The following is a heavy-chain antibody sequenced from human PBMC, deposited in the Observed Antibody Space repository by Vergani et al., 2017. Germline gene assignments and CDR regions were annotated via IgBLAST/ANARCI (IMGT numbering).Heavy chain of an antibody. CDR2: IYYSGST. Sequence: QVQLQESGPGLVKPSQTLSLTCTVSGGSISSGSYYWSWIRQPPGKGLEWIGYIYYSGSTNYNPSLKSRVTISVDTSKNQFSLKLSSVTAADTAVYYCARDRGIVGATTGGMDVWGQGTTVTVSS. V-gene: IGHV4-61*01. D-gene: IGHD1-26*01. CDR3: ARDRGIVGATTGGMDV. CDR1: GGSISSGSYY. J-gene: IGHJ6*02.